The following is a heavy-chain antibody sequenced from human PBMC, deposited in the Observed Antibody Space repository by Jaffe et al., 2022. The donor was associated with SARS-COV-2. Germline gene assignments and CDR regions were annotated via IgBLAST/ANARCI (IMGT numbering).Heavy chain of an antibody. CDR1: GFTFDDYA. CDR3: ARLGGGSIAAAGAFDY. Sequence: EVQLVESGGGLVQPGRSLRLSCAASGFTFDDYAMHWVRQAPGKGLEWVSGISWNSGSIGYADSVKGRFTISRDNAKNSLYLQMNSLRAEDTALYYCARLGGGSIAAAGAFDYWGQGTLVTVSS. V-gene: IGHV3-9*01. D-gene: IGHD6-13*01. CDR2: ISWNSGSI. J-gene: IGHJ4*02.